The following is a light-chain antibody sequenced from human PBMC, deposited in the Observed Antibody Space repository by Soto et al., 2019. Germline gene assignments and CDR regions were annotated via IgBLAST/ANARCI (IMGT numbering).Light chain of an antibody. CDR3: PQYNSYWT. CDR2: DAS. V-gene: IGKV1-5*01. J-gene: IGKJ1*01. CDR1: QSISRW. Sequence: DIQMTQSPSTLSASVGDRVTITCRASQSISRWLAWYQQKPGKAPNLLIYDASSLESGVPSWFSCSGFETEITITISSLKIDDFEFYYCPQYNSYWTSGQGTKVVIK.